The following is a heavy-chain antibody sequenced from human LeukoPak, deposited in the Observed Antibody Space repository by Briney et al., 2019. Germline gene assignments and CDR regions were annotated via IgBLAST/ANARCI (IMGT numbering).Heavy chain of an antibody. CDR2: ISGRGGST. CDR1: GFTFSSYA. CDR3: AKGNYDFWSGYSYLGFDY. V-gene: IGHV3-23*01. Sequence: PGGSLRLSCAASGFTFSSYAMSWVRQAPGKGLEWVSAISGRGGSTYYADSVKGRFTISRDNSKNTLYLQMNSLRAEDTAVYYCAKGNYDFWSGYSYLGFDYWGQGTLVTVSS. J-gene: IGHJ4*02. D-gene: IGHD3-3*01.